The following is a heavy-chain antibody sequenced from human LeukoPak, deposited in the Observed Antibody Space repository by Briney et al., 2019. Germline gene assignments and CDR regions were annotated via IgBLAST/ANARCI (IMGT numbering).Heavy chain of an antibody. Sequence: SETLSLTCAVYGGSFSGYYWSWIRQPPGKGLEWIGEINHSGSTNYNPSLKSRVTISVDTSKNQFSLKLSSVTAADTAVYYCARHPRVVITPYYFDYWGQGTLVTVSS. CDR3: ARHPRVVITPYYFDY. V-gene: IGHV4-34*01. CDR2: INHSGST. J-gene: IGHJ4*02. D-gene: IGHD3-22*01. CDR1: GGSFSGYY.